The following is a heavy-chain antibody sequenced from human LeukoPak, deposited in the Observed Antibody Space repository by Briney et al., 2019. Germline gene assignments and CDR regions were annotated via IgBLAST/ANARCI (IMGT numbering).Heavy chain of an antibody. J-gene: IGHJ4*02. CDR3: AKEVRRYCSGGSCPL. CDR1: GFTFSSYG. CDR2: IRYDGSNK. Sequence: GGSLRLSCAASGFTFSSYGMHWVRQAPGKGLEWVAFIRYDGSNKYYADSVKGRFTISRDNSKNTLYLQMNSLRAEDTAVYDCAKEVRRYCSGGSCPLWGQGTLVTVSS. V-gene: IGHV3-30*02. D-gene: IGHD2-15*01.